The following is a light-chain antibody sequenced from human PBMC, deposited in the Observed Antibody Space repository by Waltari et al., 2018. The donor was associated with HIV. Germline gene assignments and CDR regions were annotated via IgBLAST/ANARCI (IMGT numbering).Light chain of an antibody. V-gene: IGKV3-20*01. J-gene: IGKJ2*01. CDR1: QSVSNNY. Sequence: EIVLTQSPGTLSLSPGDRVTLSCRASQSVSNNYLAWYQQKPGQAPRLLIYGASNRATVIPDRFSASGSGTDFTLSISRLEPEDFAVYYCQQYGTSLVTFGQGTKLESK. CDR3: QQYGTSLVT. CDR2: GAS.